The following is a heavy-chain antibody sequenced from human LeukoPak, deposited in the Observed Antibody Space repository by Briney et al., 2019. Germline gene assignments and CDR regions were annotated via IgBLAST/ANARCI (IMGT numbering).Heavy chain of an antibody. V-gene: IGHV4-59*08. D-gene: IGHD4-17*01. Sequence: SETLSLTCAFSGGSISTYYWSWIRQPPAKGLEWIGYIYYSGSTNYNPSLKSRVTISVDTSKNQFSLKLSSVTAADTAVYYCARKGPYGDYFDYWGQGTLVAVSS. CDR2: IYYSGST. J-gene: IGHJ4*02. CDR1: GGSISTYY. CDR3: ARKGPYGDYFDY.